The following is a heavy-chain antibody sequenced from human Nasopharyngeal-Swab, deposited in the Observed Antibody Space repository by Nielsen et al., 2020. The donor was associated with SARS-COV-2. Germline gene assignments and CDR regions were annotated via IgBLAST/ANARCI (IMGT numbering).Heavy chain of an antibody. CDR1: GFTFSSYD. V-gene: IGHV3-23*01. CDR3: AKDWRYGGGY. D-gene: IGHD4/OR15-4a*01. J-gene: IGHJ4*02. CDR2: ISVDGRST. Sequence: GGSLRLSCAASGFTFSSYDMSWVRQAPGKGLEWVSHISVDGRSTYYADSVNGRFTISRDNSKNTLYLQMNSLRAEDTSLYFCAKDWRYGGGYWGQGTLVTVSS.